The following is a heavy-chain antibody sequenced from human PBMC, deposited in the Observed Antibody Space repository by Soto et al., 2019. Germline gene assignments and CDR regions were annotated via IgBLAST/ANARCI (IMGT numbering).Heavy chain of an antibody. CDR2: ISGSGGST. J-gene: IGHJ6*02. V-gene: IGHV3-23*01. Sequence: PGGSLRLSCAASGFTFSSYAMSWVRQAPGKGLEWVSAISGSGGSTYYADSVKGRFTISRDNSKNTLYLQMNSLRAEDTAVYYCAKDTGGQQLGFHYYYYYGMDVWGQGTTVTVSS. CDR3: AKDTGGQQLGFHYYYYYGMDV. CDR1: GFTFSSYA. D-gene: IGHD6-13*01.